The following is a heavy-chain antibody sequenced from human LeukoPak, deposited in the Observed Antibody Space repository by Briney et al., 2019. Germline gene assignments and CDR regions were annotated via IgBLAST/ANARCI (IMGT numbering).Heavy chain of an antibody. D-gene: IGHD3-10*01. CDR1: GGSIRSYN. J-gene: IGHJ6*03. Sequence: SETLSLTCTVSGGSIRSYNWSWIRRPPGKGLEWIGRIYTSVSTHYNPSRKRRVTLSVETRQNPLSLKRSSVTAADTPLCNCVREVHQKGFMDVWRKGTTLTVCS. CDR2: IYTSVST. V-gene: IGHV4-4*07. CDR3: VREVHQKGFMDV.